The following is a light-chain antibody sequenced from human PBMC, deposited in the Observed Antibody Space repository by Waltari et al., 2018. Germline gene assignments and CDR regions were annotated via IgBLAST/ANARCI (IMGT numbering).Light chain of an antibody. J-gene: IGLJ2*01. CDR1: SSDVVSYNL. CDR2: EGS. Sequence: QSALPQPASVSGSSGQSTPIPCTATSSDVVSYNLVSWYQQHPGKPPKLMIYEGSKRPSGVSNRFSGSKSGNTASLTISGLQAEDEADYYCCSYAGSSTFVVFGGGTKLTVL. V-gene: IGLV2-23*01. CDR3: CSYAGSSTFVV.